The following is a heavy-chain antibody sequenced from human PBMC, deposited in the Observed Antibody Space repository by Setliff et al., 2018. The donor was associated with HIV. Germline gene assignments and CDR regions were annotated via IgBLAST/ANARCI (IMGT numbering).Heavy chain of an antibody. D-gene: IGHD2-8*01. J-gene: IGHJ5*02. V-gene: IGHV3-74*01. CDR2: INPDGSTT. CDR1: GFTFSDYW. CDR3: ARAIRNGNSLINWFDP. Sequence: PGESLKISCAASGFTFSDYWMHWVRQVPGKGLVYVSRINPDGSTTTYADSVKGRFTISRDNAKNTLYLQMNSLRGEDTAVYFCARAIRNGNSLINWFDPWGQGTLVTVSS.